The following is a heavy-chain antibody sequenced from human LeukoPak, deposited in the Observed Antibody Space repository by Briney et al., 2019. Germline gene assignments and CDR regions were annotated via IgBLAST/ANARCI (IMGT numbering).Heavy chain of an antibody. CDR3: ARARREEYSSGWYRLEKIDDYYYYMDV. V-gene: IGHV4-59*01. J-gene: IGHJ6*03. Sequence: SEALSLTCTVSGGSISSYYWSWIQQPPGKALEWIGYIYYSGSTNYNPSLSSRVTISVDTSENQFSLILSSVAAEDTAVYYCARARREEYSSGWYRLEKIDDYYYYMDVWGKGTTVTVSS. D-gene: IGHD6-13*01. CDR1: GGSISSYY. CDR2: IYYSGST.